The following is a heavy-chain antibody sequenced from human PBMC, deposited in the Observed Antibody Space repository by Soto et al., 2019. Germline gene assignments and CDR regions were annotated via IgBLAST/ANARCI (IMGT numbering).Heavy chain of an antibody. Sequence: ASVKVSCKASGGTFSSYAISWVRQAPGQGLEWMGGIIPIFGTANYAQKFQGRVTITADKSTSTAYMELSSLRSEDTAVYYCARRPAFTTTYYYYGMDVWGQGTTVTVS. D-gene: IGHD3-22*01. CDR1: GGTFSSYA. V-gene: IGHV1-69*06. CDR3: ARRPAFTTTYYYYGMDV. J-gene: IGHJ6*02. CDR2: IIPIFGTA.